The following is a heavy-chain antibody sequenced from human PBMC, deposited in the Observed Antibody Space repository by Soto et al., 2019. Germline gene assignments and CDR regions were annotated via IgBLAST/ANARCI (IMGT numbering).Heavy chain of an antibody. CDR1: GGSFSGYY. D-gene: IGHD6-19*01. V-gene: IGHV4-34*01. CDR3: ARGSEYSSGGMFFAY. J-gene: IGHJ4*02. CDR2: INHSGST. Sequence: SETLSLTCAVYGGSFSGYYWSWIRQPPGKGLEWIGEINHSGSTNYNPSLKSRVTISVDTSKNQFSLKLSSVTAADTAAYYCARGSEYSSGGMFFAYWGQGTLVTVSS.